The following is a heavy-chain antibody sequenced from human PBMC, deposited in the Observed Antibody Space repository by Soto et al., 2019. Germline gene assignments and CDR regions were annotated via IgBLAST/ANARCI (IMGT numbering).Heavy chain of an antibody. CDR1: GFTFTSSA. CDR2: IVVGSGNT. CDR3: ATTYCTSTSCPNYYYYGMDV. D-gene: IGHD2-2*01. Sequence: QMQLVQSGPEVKKPGTSVKVSCKASGFTFTSSAMQWVRQARGQRLEWIGWIVVGSGNTNYAQKFQERVTITRDMSTSTPYMELSSLRSEDTAVYYCATTYCTSTSCPNYYYYGMDVWGQGTTVTVSS. V-gene: IGHV1-58*02. J-gene: IGHJ6*02.